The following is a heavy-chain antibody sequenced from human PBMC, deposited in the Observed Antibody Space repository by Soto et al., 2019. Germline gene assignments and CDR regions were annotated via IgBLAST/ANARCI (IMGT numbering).Heavy chain of an antibody. J-gene: IGHJ5*02. V-gene: IGHV3-23*01. D-gene: IGHD2-2*01. CDR2: ISGSGGST. CDR3: AKDRMDGKVVPAARTGFDP. CDR1: GFTFSSYA. Sequence: GGSLRLSCAASGFTFSSYAMSWVRQAPGKGLEWVSAISGSGGSTYYADSVKGRFTISRDNSKNTLYLQMNSLRAEDTAVYYCAKDRMDGKVVPAARTGFDPWGQGTLVNVSS.